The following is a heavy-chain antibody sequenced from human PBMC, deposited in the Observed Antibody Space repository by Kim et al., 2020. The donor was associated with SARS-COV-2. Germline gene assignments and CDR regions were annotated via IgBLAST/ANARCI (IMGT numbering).Heavy chain of an antibody. CDR2: ISYDGSNK. V-gene: IGHV3-30*18. D-gene: IGHD1-26*01. Sequence: GGSLRLSCAASGFTFSSYGMHWVRQAPGKGLEWVAVISYDGSNKYYADSVKGRFTISRDNSKNTLYLQMNSLRAEDTAVYYCVNGAQSPTWFDYWGQGTLVTVSS. CDR1: GFTFSSYG. CDR3: VNGAQSPTWFDY. J-gene: IGHJ4*02.